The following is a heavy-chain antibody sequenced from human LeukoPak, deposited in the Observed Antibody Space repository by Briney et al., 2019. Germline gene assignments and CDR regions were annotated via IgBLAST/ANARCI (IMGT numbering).Heavy chain of an antibody. Sequence: GGSLRLSCAASGFTFSSYWMHWVRQAPGKGLVWVSRINTDGSSTSYADSVKGRFTISRDNAKNTLYLQMNSLRAEDTAVYYCAREEVDIVATPYFDYWGQGTLVTVSS. J-gene: IGHJ4*02. CDR2: INTDGSST. CDR3: AREEVDIVATPYFDY. CDR1: GFTFSSYW. D-gene: IGHD5-12*01. V-gene: IGHV3-74*01.